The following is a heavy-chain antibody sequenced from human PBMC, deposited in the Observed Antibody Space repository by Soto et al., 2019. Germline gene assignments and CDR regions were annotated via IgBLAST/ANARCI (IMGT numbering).Heavy chain of an antibody. CDR1: GFTFSSYG. CDR3: AKGGGGYSSSQGGMDV. J-gene: IGHJ6*02. D-gene: IGHD6-13*01. Sequence: QVQLVESGGGVVQPGRSLRLSCAASGFTFSSYGMHWVRQAPGKGLEWVAVISYDGSNKYYADSVKGRFTISRDNSKNPVYVQMNSLGAEDTGVYYCAKGGGGYSSSQGGMDVWGQGTTVTVSS. V-gene: IGHV3-30*18. CDR2: ISYDGSNK.